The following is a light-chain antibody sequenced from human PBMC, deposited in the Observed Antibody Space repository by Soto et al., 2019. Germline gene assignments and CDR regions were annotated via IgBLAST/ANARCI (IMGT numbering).Light chain of an antibody. J-gene: IGKJ4*01. Sequence: EIVWTNSPGTLSLSPGRTATLSCRASQSLGSSSLAWYKQKPGQTPTLLIFGASSRATGIPDRFSGSGSGTDFALTISRLEPEDFAVYYCQQYGSSPPGTFGGGTKVDIK. CDR3: QQYGSSPPGT. V-gene: IGKV3-20*01. CDR1: QSLGSSS. CDR2: GAS.